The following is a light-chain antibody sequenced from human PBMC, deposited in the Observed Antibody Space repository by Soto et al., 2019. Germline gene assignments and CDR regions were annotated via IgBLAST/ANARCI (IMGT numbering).Light chain of an antibody. Sequence: QPVLTQPASVSGSPGQSITISCTGTSSDLGGYNYVCWYQQHPGKAPKLIIYDVNNRPSGISDRFSGSQSGNTASLTISGLQAEDEGTYYCTSYATGSTLFGGGTKLTVL. V-gene: IGLV2-14*03. CDR1: SSDLGGYNY. CDR3: TSYATGSTL. CDR2: DVN. J-gene: IGLJ3*02.